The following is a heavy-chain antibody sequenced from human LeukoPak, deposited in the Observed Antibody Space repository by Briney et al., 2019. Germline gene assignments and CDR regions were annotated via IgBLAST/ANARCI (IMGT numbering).Heavy chain of an antibody. J-gene: IGHJ4*02. D-gene: IGHD3-22*01. CDR3: ARGYYDSSGYYIPAYYFDY. V-gene: IGHV3-7*01. CDR1: GFTFSSYW. CDR2: IKQAGSEK. Sequence: GGSLRLSCAASGFTFSSYWMSWVRQAPGKGLEWVAKIKQAGSEKYYVDSVKGRFTISRDNAKNSLYLQMNSLRAEDTAVYYCARGYYDSSGYYIPAYYFDYWGQGTLVTVSS.